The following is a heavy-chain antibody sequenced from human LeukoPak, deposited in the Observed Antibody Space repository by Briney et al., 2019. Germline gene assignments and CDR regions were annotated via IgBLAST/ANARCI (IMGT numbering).Heavy chain of an antibody. CDR1: GFTFETYW. D-gene: IGHD4-17*01. J-gene: IGHJ4*02. V-gene: IGHV3-74*01. CDR3: ARDEPTVTTGTPVGS. Sequence: GGSLRLSCAASGFTFETYWMHWVRQAPGKGLVWVSCINGYGTTTNYADSVKGRFTISRDNAKNTLYLQMNSLRVEDTAVYYCARDEPTVTTGTPVGSWGQGTLVTVSS. CDR2: INGYGTTT.